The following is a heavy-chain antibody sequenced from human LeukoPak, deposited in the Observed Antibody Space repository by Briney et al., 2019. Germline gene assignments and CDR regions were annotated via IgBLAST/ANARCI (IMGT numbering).Heavy chain of an antibody. CDR2: INPNSGGT. Sequence: ASVKVSCKASGYTFTGYYMHWVRQAPGQGLEWMGWINPNSGGTISSQNFQGRVTLTRDTSISTAYMELSRLRSDDTAVYYCAREGGVYDYWGQGTLVTVSS. V-gene: IGHV1-2*02. J-gene: IGHJ4*02. CDR1: GYTFTGYY. D-gene: IGHD3-16*01. CDR3: AREGGVYDY.